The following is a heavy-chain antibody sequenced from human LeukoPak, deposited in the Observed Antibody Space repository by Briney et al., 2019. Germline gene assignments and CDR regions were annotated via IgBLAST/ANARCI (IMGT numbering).Heavy chain of an antibody. CDR2: IYSGGST. CDR3: ARFRVKGYYDSSAWGSYYFDY. J-gene: IGHJ4*02. D-gene: IGHD3-22*01. Sequence: PGGSLRLSCAASGFTVSSNYMSWVRQAPGKGLEWVSVIYSGGSTYYADSVKGRFTISRDNSKNTLYLQMNSLRAEDTAVYYCARFRVKGYYDSSAWGSYYFDYWGQGTLVVVSS. V-gene: IGHV3-66*01. CDR1: GFTVSSNY.